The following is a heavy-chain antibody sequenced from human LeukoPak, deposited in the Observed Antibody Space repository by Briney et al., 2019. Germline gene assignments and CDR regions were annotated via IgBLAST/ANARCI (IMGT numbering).Heavy chain of an antibody. D-gene: IGHD3-10*01. CDR3: ARGYGSGSYYYYMDV. CDR2: IIPIFGTA. Sequence: GASVKVSCKASGYTFNNYGISWVRQAPGQGLEWMGGIIPIFGTANYAQKFQGRVTITADESTSTAYMELSSLRSEDTAVYYCARGYGSGSYYYYMDVWGKGTTVTISS. V-gene: IGHV1-69*13. CDR1: GYTFNNYG. J-gene: IGHJ6*03.